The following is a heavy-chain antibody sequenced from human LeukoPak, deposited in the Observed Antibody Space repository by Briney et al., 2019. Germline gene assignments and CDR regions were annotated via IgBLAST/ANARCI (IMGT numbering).Heavy chain of an antibody. J-gene: IGHJ2*01. D-gene: IGHD2-15*01. Sequence: SETLSLTCTVSGDSFSYFYWSWIRQPPGKGLEWIGYIYNSGSTNYNPSLKSRVTISLDTSKNQFSLKLSSVTAADTAVYYCAREVDIVVVVAATLWYFDLWGRGTLVTVSS. CDR1: GDSFSYFY. CDR3: AREVDIVVVVAATLWYFDL. V-gene: IGHV4-59*01. CDR2: IYNSGST.